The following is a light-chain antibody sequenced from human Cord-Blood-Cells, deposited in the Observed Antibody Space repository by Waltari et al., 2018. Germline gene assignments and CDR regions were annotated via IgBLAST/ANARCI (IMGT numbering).Light chain of an antibody. J-gene: IGKJ2*01. CDR2: GAS. CDR3: QQYGSSLYT. Sequence: EIVLTQSPGTLSLSPGERATLSCRASQSVSSSYLACYQQKPGQAPRLLIYGASSRATGIPDRFSGSGSGTDFSLTISRLEPEDFAVYYCQQYGSSLYTVGQGTKLEIK. V-gene: IGKV3-20*01. CDR1: QSVSSSY.